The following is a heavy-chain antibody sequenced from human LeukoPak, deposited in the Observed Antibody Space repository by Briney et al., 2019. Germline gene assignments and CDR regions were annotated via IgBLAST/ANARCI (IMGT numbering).Heavy chain of an antibody. CDR1: GFTFTRYS. CDR3: ARGTPSSSGWLYYGMDV. CDR2: IGSSSGTI. Sequence: GGSLRLSCAASGFTFTRYSMNWVRQAPGTGLEWVSYIGSSSGTIYYADSVKGRFTISRDNAKNSLYLQMNSLRAEDTAVYYCARGTPSSSGWLYYGMDVWGQGTTVTVSS. D-gene: IGHD6-19*01. V-gene: IGHV3-48*04. J-gene: IGHJ6*02.